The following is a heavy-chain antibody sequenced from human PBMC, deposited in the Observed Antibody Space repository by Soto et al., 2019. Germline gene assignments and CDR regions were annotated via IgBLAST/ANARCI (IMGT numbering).Heavy chain of an antibody. D-gene: IGHD4-4*01. CDR3: VGSDSRLSRLEY. CDR2: LERSCSIT. J-gene: IGHJ4*02. CDR1: GHTISSYY. V-gene: IGHV1-46*01. Sequence: QVQLVQSGAEVKKPGASVKVSCRASGHTISSYYMRWVRQAPGQGLEWRGILERSCSITTYAQNFLRRDTMTRNTSTNSAYMDLNSLRSDDTAVYYGVGSDSRLSRLEYWGQGTLVTVSS.